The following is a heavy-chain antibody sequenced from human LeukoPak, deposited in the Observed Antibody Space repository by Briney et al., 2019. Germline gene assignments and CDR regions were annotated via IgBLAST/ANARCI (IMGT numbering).Heavy chain of an antibody. CDR2: INHSGST. CDR1: GGSFSGYY. Sequence: SETLSLTCAVYGGSFSGYYWSWIRQPPGKGLEWIGEINHSGSTNYNPSLKSRVTISVDTSNNQFSLKLSSVTAADTAVYYCARGPVLLWFGELLPLYNWFDPWGQGTLVTVSS. CDR3: ARGPVLLWFGELLPLYNWFDP. V-gene: IGHV4-34*01. J-gene: IGHJ5*02. D-gene: IGHD3-10*01.